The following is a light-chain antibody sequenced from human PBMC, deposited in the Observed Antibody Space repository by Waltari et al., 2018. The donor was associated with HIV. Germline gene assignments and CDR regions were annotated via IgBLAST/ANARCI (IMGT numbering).Light chain of an antibody. CDR3: CSYAGSVV. V-gene: IGLV2-11*01. CDR1: SSDVGGYNY. J-gene: IGLJ2*01. CDR2: DVS. Sequence: QSALTQPRSVSGSPGQSVTISCTGTSSDVGGYNYVSWYQQHPGKAPKLMIYDVSKRPSGGPDRFSGSKSGNTASRTISGLQAEDEADYYCCSYAGSVVFGGGTKLTVL.